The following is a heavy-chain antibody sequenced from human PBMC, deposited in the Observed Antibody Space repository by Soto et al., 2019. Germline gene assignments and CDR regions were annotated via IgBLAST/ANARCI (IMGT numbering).Heavy chain of an antibody. Sequence: QVQLQQWGAGLLKPSETLSLTCDVYGGSLSDYHWSWIRQPPGKGLEWIGEIKYSESSNYNPSLKSRVTILVDTSRNQFSLKLSSVTAADTAVYYCARDGYLYGSFDFWGQGTLVTVSS. CDR2: IKYSESS. D-gene: IGHD1-1*01. CDR3: ARDGYLYGSFDF. V-gene: IGHV4-34*01. CDR1: GGSLSDYH. J-gene: IGHJ4*02.